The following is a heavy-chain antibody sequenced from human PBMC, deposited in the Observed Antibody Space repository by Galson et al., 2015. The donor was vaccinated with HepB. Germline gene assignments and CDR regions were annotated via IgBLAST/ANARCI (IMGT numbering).Heavy chain of an antibody. Sequence: CAISGDSVSSNGVAWNWIRQSPSRGLEWLGRTYYRSTWYNDYAVSVKSRITITINPATSKSQFSLQLNSVTPEDTAVYYCARGRNGGLDGWGQGTLVTVSS. CDR1: GDSVSSNGVA. V-gene: IGHV6-1*01. D-gene: IGHD3-16*01. CDR2: TYYRSTWYN. J-gene: IGHJ5*02. CDR3: ARGRNGGLDG.